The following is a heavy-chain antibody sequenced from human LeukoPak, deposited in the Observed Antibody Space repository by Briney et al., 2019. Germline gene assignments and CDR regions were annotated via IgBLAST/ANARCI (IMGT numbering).Heavy chain of an antibody. CDR2: IIPIFGTA. CDR3: ARGRGMYGWLQWNFDY. D-gene: IGHD5-24*01. CDR1: GCTFSSYA. V-gene: IGHV1-69*06. Sequence: SVTVSCKASGCTFSSYAISWVRQAPGQGLEWMGGIIPIFGTANYAQKFQGRVTITADKSTSTAYMELSSLGSEDTDVYYCARGRGMYGWLQWNFDYWGQGTLVTVSS. J-gene: IGHJ4*02.